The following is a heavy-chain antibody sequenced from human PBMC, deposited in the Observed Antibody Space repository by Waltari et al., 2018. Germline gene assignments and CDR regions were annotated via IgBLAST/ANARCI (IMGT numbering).Heavy chain of an antibody. Sequence: QVQLVQSGAAVKKPGASVTVSCMTFGYTFNNYGMHWVRQAPGQRLEWMGWINADNGDTQYSPKFQIRVTFTRDTFASTVYMELSSLTSEDTAVYYCARGLHRTAWIVDYWGQGTLVTVSS. J-gene: IGHJ4*02. CDR2: INADNGDT. D-gene: IGHD1-1*01. CDR3: ARGLHRTAWIVDY. V-gene: IGHV1-3*01. CDR1: GYTFNNYG.